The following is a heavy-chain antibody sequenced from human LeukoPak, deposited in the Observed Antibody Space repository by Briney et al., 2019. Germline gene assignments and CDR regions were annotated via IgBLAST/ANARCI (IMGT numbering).Heavy chain of an antibody. Sequence: ASVTVSCKASGYTFTSYGISCVRQAPCQGREWMGWISAYNGNTNYAQKLQGRVTMTTHTSTSTAYMELRRLRSDHTAVYYCARDGPTACVYNWNDRGVDYWGQGTLVTVSS. CDR2: ISAYNGNT. CDR1: GYTFTSYG. CDR3: ARDGPTACVYNWNDRGVDY. D-gene: IGHD1-1*01. V-gene: IGHV1-18*01. J-gene: IGHJ4*02.